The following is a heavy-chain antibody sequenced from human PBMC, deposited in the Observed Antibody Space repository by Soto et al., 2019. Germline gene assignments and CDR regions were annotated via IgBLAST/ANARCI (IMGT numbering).Heavy chain of an antibody. Sequence: PSETLFLTCTVSGGSIRSYYWSLIRQPAGKGLEWIGRIYTSGSTNYNPSLKSRVTMSVDTSKNQFSLKLSSVTAADTAVYYCARASPVDYYYYGMDVWGQGTTVTVSS. V-gene: IGHV4-4*07. CDR3: ARASPVDYYYYGMDV. CDR1: GGSIRSYY. J-gene: IGHJ6*02. CDR2: IYTSGST. D-gene: IGHD6-19*01.